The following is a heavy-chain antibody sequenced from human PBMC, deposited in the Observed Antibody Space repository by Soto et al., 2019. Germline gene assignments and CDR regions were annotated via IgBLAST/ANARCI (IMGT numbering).Heavy chain of an antibody. CDR2: ISGSGGST. V-gene: IGHV3-23*01. D-gene: IGHD6-6*01. CDR1: GFTFSGYA. Sequence: PGGSLRLSCAASGFTFSGYAMSWVRQAPGKGLEWVSAISGSGGSTYYADSVKGRFTISRDNSKNTLYLQMNSLRAEDTAVYYCAKGRRSSPQAEFDYWGQGTLVPVSS. CDR3: AKGRRSSPQAEFDY. J-gene: IGHJ4*02.